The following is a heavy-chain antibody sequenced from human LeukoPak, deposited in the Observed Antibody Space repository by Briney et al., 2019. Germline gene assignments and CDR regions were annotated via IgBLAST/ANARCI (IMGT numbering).Heavy chain of an antibody. CDR3: ARGLARTSMVTRGGVRFDY. V-gene: IGHV1-8*02. Sequence: ASVKVSCKASGGTFSSYAISWVRQAPGQGLEWMGWMNPNSGNTGYAQKFQGRVTMTRNTSISTANMELSSLRSEDTAVYYCARGLARTSMVTRGGVRFDYWGQGTLVTVSS. CDR2: MNPNSGNT. CDR1: GGTFSSYA. J-gene: IGHJ4*02. D-gene: IGHD5-18*01.